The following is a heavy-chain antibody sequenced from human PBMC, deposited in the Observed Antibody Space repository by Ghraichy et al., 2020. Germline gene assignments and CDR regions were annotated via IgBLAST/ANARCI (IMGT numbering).Heavy chain of an antibody. D-gene: IGHD3-3*01. CDR1: GFTFSSYW. CDR3: TRDAGTPPSYDFWSGYYLPSPPGPNWFDP. J-gene: IGHJ5*02. CDR2: INSDGSST. V-gene: IGHV3-74*01. Sequence: GGSLRLSCAASGFTFSSYWMHWVRQAPGKGLVWVSRINSDGSSTSYADSVKGRFTISRDNTKNTLYLQMNSLRAEDTAVYYCTRDAGTPPSYDFWSGYYLPSPPGPNWFDPWGQGTLVTVSS.